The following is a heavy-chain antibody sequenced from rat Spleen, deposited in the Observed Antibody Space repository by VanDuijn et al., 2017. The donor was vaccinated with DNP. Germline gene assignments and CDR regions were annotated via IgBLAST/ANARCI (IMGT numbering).Heavy chain of an antibody. CDR1: GFTFSNYG. CDR2: INTVGVNT. Sequence: EVQLVESGGDLVQPGRSLKLSCEASGFTFSNYGMVWVRQPPTKGLEWVAPINTVGVNTYYRDSVKGRFTISRDNAKNTQYLQMDSLRSEDTATYYCATWSLAYYGFFDYWGQGVMVTVSS. V-gene: IGHV5S13*01. D-gene: IGHD1-6*01. J-gene: IGHJ2*01. CDR3: ATWSLAYYGFFDY.